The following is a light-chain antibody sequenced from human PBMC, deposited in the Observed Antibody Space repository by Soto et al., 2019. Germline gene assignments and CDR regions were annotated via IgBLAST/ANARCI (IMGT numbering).Light chain of an antibody. V-gene: IGLV1-51*02. CDR3: GTWDSSLSAGGV. Sequence: QSVLTQPPSVSAAPGQKVTISCSGSSSNIGNNYVSWYQQLPGTAPKLLMYENNKRPSGIPDRFSGSKSGTSATLGITGLQTGDESDYYCGTWDSSLSAGGVFGGGTKLTLL. CDR1: SSNIGNNY. CDR2: ENN. J-gene: IGLJ2*01.